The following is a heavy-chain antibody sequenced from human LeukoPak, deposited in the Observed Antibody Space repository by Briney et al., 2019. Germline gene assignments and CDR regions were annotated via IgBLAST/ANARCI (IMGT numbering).Heavy chain of an antibody. V-gene: IGHV3-33*01. CDR3: KKKTAYDILTGLTPSSDY. CDR1: GFTFSSYG. CDR2: VWYDGSNK. J-gene: IGHJ4*02. Sequence: GSSLRLSCAATGFTFSSYGMHWVRQAPGKELKRVAVVWYDGSNKYYADSVKGRFTISRDNSKNTLYLQMNSLRAEDTAVYFCKKKTAYDILTGLTPSSDYWGQGTLVTVSS. D-gene: IGHD3-9*01.